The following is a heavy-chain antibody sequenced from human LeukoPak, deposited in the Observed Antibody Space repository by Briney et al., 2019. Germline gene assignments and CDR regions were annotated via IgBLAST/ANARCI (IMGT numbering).Heavy chain of an antibody. J-gene: IGHJ4*02. CDR2: INHSGST. D-gene: IGHD6-25*01. V-gene: IGHV4-34*01. Sequence: GSLRLSCAASGFTVSSNYMSWVRQAPGKGLEWIGEINHSGSTNYNPSLKSRVTISVDTSKNQFSLKLSSVTAADTAVYYCASSVGEQRDYYWGQGTLVTVSS. CDR1: GFTVSSNY. CDR3: ASSVGEQRDYY.